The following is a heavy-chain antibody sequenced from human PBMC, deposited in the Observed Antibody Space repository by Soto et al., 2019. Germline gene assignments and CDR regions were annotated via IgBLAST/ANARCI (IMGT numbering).Heavy chain of an antibody. CDR3: AGNKIGYCSSTSCYRAYYYYGMDV. J-gene: IGHJ6*02. CDR1: GGTFSSYA. CDR2: IIPIFGTA. D-gene: IGHD2-2*01. V-gene: IGHV1-69*13. Sequence: ASVKVSCKASGGTFSSYAISWGRQAPGQGLEWMGGIIPIFGTATYAQKFQGRVTMTADESTSTAYMELSSLRSEDTAVYYCAGNKIGYCSSTSCYRAYYYYGMDVWGQGTTVTVSS.